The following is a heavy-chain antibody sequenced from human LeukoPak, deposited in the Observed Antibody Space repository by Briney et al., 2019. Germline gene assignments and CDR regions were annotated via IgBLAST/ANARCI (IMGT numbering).Heavy chain of an antibody. CDR2: ISSTSETI. Sequence: GGSLRLSYAASGFAFSSYAMNWVRQAPGKGLEWVSFISSTSETIYYADSMKGRFTISRDNAENSLYLQMSSLRADDTAVYYCARDRVGGSFDFWGQGTLVTVSS. CDR1: GFAFSSYA. CDR3: ARDRVGGSFDF. V-gene: IGHV3-48*01. J-gene: IGHJ4*02. D-gene: IGHD6-19*01.